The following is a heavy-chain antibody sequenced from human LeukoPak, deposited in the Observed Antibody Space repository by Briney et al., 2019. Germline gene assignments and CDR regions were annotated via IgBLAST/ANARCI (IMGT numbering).Heavy chain of an antibody. D-gene: IGHD2-2*01. CDR3: ARDGIVLVPDVKYDY. CDR1: GYTFTNYA. V-gene: IGHV1-18*01. Sequence: ASVKVSCKASGYTFTNYAVSWVRQAPGQGPEWMGWINGYNGATNYAQRFQARVTMTTDRSTSTAYMVLRSLTSDDTAVYYCARDGIVLVPDVKYDYWGQGTLVTVSS. CDR2: INGYNGAT. J-gene: IGHJ4*02.